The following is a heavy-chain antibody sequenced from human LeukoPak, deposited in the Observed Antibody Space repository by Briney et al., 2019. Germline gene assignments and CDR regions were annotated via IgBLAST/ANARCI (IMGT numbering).Heavy chain of an antibody. Sequence: ASVKVSCKVSGYTLTELSMHWVRQAPGKGLEWMGGFDPEDGETIYAQKFQGRVTMTEDTSTDTAYMELSSLRSEDTAVYYCATDLPTVTTKATWGQGTLDTVSS. J-gene: IGHJ5*02. CDR3: ATDLPTVTTKAT. CDR1: GYTLTELS. V-gene: IGHV1-24*01. CDR2: FDPEDGET. D-gene: IGHD4-17*01.